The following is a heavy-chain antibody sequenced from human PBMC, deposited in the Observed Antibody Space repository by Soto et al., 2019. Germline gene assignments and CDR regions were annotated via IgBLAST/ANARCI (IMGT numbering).Heavy chain of an antibody. V-gene: IGHV4-39*01. CDR3: ACIFSGGYGYGFYYYGMDV. CDR1: GGSISSSSNS. CDR2: IYYSGST. Sequence: SETLCLTCTVSGGSISSSSNSWVWICQPPGKGLEWIGSIYYSGSTYYNPSLKSRVTISVDTSKNQFSLKLSSVTAADTAVYYCACIFSGGYGYGFYYYGMDVWGQGATVT. J-gene: IGHJ6*02. D-gene: IGHD5-18*01.